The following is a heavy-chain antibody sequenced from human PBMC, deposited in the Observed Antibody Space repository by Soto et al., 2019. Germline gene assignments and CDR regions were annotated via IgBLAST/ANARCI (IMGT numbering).Heavy chain of an antibody. CDR1: GGSISTNNW. D-gene: IGHD1-26*01. CDR3: ARERGAGTYQGFDY. V-gene: IGHV4-4*02. J-gene: IGHJ4*02. CDR2: IHHTGSI. Sequence: QMHLQESGPGLVRPSGTLSLTCTVSGGSISTNNWWHWVRQSPEKGLEWIGEIHHTGSINYSSSLKSRVPLSIDQSNSQFSLSLTSVTAADTAVYFCARERGAGTYQGFDYWGQGTLVTVSS.